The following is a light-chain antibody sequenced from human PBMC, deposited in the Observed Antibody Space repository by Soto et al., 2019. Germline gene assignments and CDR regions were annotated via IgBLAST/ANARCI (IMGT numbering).Light chain of an antibody. CDR2: EVS. J-gene: IGLJ1*01. V-gene: IGLV2-18*03. CDR3: SSYTSSSTYV. CDR1: SSDVGNYNR. Sequence: QSALTQPPSVSGSPGQSVTISCTGTSSDVGNYNRVSWYQQPPGTAPKVIIYEVSNRPSGVPDRFSGSKSGNTASLTTSGLQAEDEADYYCSSYTSSSTYVFGTGTKLTVL.